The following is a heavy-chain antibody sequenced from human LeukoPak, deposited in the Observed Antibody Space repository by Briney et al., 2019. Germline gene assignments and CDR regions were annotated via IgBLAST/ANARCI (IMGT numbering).Heavy chain of an antibody. V-gene: IGHV3-33*01. D-gene: IGHD6-25*01. Sequence: QPGRSLRLSCAASGFTFSSYGMPWVRQAPGKGLEWVAVIWYDGSNKYYADSVKGRFTISRDNSKNTLYLQMNSLRAEDTAVYYCARDSGHYYYYGMDVWGQGTTVTVSS. J-gene: IGHJ6*02. CDR3: ARDSGHYYYYGMDV. CDR2: IWYDGSNK. CDR1: GFTFSSYG.